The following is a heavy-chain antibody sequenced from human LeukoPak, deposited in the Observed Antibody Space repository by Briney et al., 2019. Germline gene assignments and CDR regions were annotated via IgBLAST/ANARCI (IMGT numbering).Heavy chain of an antibody. CDR2: IYHSGST. J-gene: IGHJ4*01. D-gene: IGHD6-19*01. CDR3: ARDYTPYTSGWSLDY. CDR1: GGSFSSSNW. Sequence: PSGTLSLTCGVSGGSFSSSNWWSWVRQPPGKGLEWIGEIYHSGSTNYNPSLKSRVTISVDKSKNQYSLKLSSVTAADTAVYYCARDYTPYTSGWSLDYWXXXTLVTVSS. V-gene: IGHV4-4*02.